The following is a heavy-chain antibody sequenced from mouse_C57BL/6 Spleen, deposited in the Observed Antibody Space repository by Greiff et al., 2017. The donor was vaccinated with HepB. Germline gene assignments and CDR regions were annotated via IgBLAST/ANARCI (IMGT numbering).Heavy chain of an antibody. CDR1: GYTFTSYW. CDR3: ARSDGAITTVVEGYYFDY. Sequence: QVQLQQPGAELVRPGSSVKLSCKASGYTFTSYWMHWVKQRPIQGLEWIGNIDPSDSETHYNQKFKDKATLTVDKSSSTAYMQLSSLTSEDSAVYYCARSDGAITTVVEGYYFDYWGQGTTLTVSS. V-gene: IGHV1-52*01. D-gene: IGHD1-1*01. CDR2: IDPSDSET. J-gene: IGHJ2*01.